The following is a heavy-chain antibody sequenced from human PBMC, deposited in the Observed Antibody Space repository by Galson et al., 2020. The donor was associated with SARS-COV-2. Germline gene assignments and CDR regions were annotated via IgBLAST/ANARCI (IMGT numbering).Heavy chain of an antibody. D-gene: IGHD3-3*01. Sequence: SETLSLTCTVSGGSISSSSYYWGWIRQPPGKGLEWIGSIYYSGSTYYNPSLKSRVTISVDTSKNQFSLKLSSVTAADTAVYYCARVGKSLDFWSGYYPDYWGQGTLVTVSS. CDR1: GGSISSSSYY. V-gene: IGHV4-39*07. J-gene: IGHJ4*02. CDR3: ARVGKSLDFWSGYYPDY. CDR2: IYYSGST.